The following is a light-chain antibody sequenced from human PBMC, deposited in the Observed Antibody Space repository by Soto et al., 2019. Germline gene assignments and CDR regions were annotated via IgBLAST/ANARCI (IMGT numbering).Light chain of an antibody. J-gene: IGKJ1*01. CDR3: MQGTHWPVT. CDR1: QSLVNSDGSTF. CDR2: RVS. Sequence: DVVMTQSPLSLPVTLGQPASISCRSSQSLVNSDGSTFLIWFHQRPGQSPRRLIYRVSNRDSGVPDRFSGSGSGTDFTLKISRVEAEDVGVYYCMQGTHWPVTFGQGTKVDIK. V-gene: IGKV2-30*01.